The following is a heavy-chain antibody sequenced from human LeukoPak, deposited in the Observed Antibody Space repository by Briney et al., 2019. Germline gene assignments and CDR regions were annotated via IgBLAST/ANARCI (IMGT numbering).Heavy chain of an antibody. J-gene: IGHJ4*02. CDR2: MNPNSGNT. CDR1: GYTFTSYD. CDR3: ARGHRGRITIFGVVTSDPNFDY. Sequence: ASVKFSCKASGYTFTSYDINWVRQATGQGLEWMGWMNPNSGNTGYAQKFQGRVTMTRNTSISTAYMELSSLRSEDTAVYYCARGHRGRITIFGVVTSDPNFDYWGQGTLVTVSS. V-gene: IGHV1-8*01. D-gene: IGHD3-3*01.